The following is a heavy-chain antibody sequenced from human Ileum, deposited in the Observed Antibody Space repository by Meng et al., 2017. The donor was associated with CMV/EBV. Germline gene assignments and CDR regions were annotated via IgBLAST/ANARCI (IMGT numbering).Heavy chain of an antibody. J-gene: IGHJ4*02. CDR2: IYRQSRAK. CDR1: GFAFSGYS. Sequence: GESLKISCSASGFAFSGYSMNWVRQVPGGGLEWLSIIYRQSRAKYYAESVKGRFTISRDDSTSTLYLQMNSLRADDTATYYCVKDTTPDSRFNFDCWGQGTLVTVSS. V-gene: IGHV3-23*03. CDR3: VKDTTPDSRFNFDC. D-gene: IGHD1-1*01.